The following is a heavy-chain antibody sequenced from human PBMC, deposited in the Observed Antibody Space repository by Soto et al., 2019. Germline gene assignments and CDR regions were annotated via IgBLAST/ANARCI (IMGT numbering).Heavy chain of an antibody. Sequence: QVQLVQSGAEVTKPGSSVKVSCKASGGTFSSYAISWVRQAPGQGLEWMGGIIPIFGTANYAQKFQGRVTITADEATSTAYMELGSLRSEDTAVYYCARAEGYGSPNDAFDIWGQGTMVTVSS. CDR2: IIPIFGTA. CDR3: ARAEGYGSPNDAFDI. CDR1: GGTFSSYA. D-gene: IGHD3-10*01. V-gene: IGHV1-69*01. J-gene: IGHJ3*02.